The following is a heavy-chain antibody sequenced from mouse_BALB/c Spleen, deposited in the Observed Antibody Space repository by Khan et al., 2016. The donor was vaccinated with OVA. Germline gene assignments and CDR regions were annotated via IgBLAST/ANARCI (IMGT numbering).Heavy chain of an antibody. CDR1: GYTFTSYT. J-gene: IGHJ3*01. Sequence: VQLVESGAELTRPGASVKMSCKASGYTFTSYTIHWVRQRPGQALEWIGHINPSNNYTNYNQNFKDKATLIVDKSSSTAYMQLSSLNSEDSVVLYCVREGAYDRSDGWFAYWGQGTLVTVSA. D-gene: IGHD2-14*01. CDR2: INPSNNYT. V-gene: IGHV1-4*01. CDR3: VREGAYDRSDGWFAY.